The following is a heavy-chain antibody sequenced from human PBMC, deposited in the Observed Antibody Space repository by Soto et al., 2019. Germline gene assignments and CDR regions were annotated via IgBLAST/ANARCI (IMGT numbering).Heavy chain of an antibody. J-gene: IGHJ4*02. V-gene: IGHV4-59*01. CDR1: GGSISSYY. CDR3: ARQVTSGTSLYYFDY. Sequence: SETLSLTCTVSGGSISSYYWSWIRQPPGKGLEWIGYIYYSGSTNYNPSLKSRVTISVDTSKNQFSLKLSSVTAADTAVYYCARQVTSGTSLYYFDYWGQGTLVTVS. CDR2: IYYSGST. D-gene: IGHD1-7*01.